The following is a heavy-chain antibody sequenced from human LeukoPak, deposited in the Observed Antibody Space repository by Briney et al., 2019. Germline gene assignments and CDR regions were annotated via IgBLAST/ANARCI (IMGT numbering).Heavy chain of an antibody. J-gene: IGHJ4*02. D-gene: IGHD4-17*01. V-gene: IGHV3-21*01. Sequence: GGSLRLSCAASGFTFSSYSMNWARQAPGKGLEWVSSISSSSSYIYYADSVKGRFTISRDNAKNSLYLQMNSLRAEDTAVYYCARDSWTTDPYYFDYWGQGTLVTVSS. CDR3: ARDSWTTDPYYFDY. CDR2: ISSSSSYI. CDR1: GFTFSSYS.